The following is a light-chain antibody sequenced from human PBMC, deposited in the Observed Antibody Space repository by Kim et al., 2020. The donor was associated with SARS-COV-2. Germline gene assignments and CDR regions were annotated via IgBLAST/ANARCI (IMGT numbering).Light chain of an antibody. V-gene: IGKV2-30*01. J-gene: IGKJ4*01. Sequence: IVMTQSPLSLPVTLGQPASISCRSSQSLVFRDGNTYLNWFHQRPGQSPRRLIYKVSNRDSGVPDRFSASGSGTDFTLKISRVEAEDVGVYYCMQGSHWPLTFGGGTKVDIK. CDR3: MQGSHWPLT. CDR1: QSLVFRDGNTY. CDR2: KVS.